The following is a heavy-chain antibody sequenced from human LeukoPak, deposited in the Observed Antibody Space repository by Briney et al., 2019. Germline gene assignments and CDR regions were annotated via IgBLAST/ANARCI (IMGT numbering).Heavy chain of an antibody. D-gene: IGHD6-13*01. CDR1: GGSISSSCYY. CDR3: ASRPGIAAAGTGPYYYYGMDV. Sequence: SETLSLTCTVSGGSISSSCYYWGWIRQPPGKGLEWIGSIYYSGSTYYNPSLKSRVTISVDTSKNQFSLKLRSVTAADTAVYYCASRPGIAAAGTGPYYYYGMDVWGQGTTVTVSS. CDR2: IYYSGST. V-gene: IGHV4-39*01. J-gene: IGHJ6*02.